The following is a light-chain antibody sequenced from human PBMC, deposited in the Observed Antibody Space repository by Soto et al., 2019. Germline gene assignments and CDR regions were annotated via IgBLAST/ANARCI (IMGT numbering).Light chain of an antibody. V-gene: IGLV1-51*01. Sequence: QSVLTQPPSASGAPGQRVTISCSGSTSNIGSNSVNWYQQVPGTAPRLLIYDNNKRPSGIPDRFSGSKSGTSATLGITGLQTGDEADYYCGTWDSSLSAGVFGGGTKLTVL. CDR2: DNN. J-gene: IGLJ2*01. CDR1: TSNIGSNS. CDR3: GTWDSSLSAGV.